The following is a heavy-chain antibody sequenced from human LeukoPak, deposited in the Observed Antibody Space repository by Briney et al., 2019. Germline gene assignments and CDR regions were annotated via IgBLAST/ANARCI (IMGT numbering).Heavy chain of an antibody. D-gene: IGHD3-3*01. V-gene: IGHV4-30-2*01. Sequence: SETLSLTCAVSGGSISSGGYSWSWIRQPPGKGLEWIGYIYHSGSTNYNPSLKSRVTISVDTSKNQFSLKLSSVTAADTAVYYCARESLEWLPTAHYFDYWGQGTLVPVSS. CDR1: GGSISSGGYS. CDR2: IYHSGST. J-gene: IGHJ4*02. CDR3: ARESLEWLPTAHYFDY.